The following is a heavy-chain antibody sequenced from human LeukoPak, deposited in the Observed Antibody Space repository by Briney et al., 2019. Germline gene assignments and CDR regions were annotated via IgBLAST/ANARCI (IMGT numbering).Heavy chain of an antibody. CDR2: VFNGGST. CDR3: ATRPAGSTWYGVFEY. J-gene: IGHJ4*02. D-gene: IGHD6-13*01. CDR1: GGSINSHY. Sequence: SETLSLTCTVSGGSINSHYWSWIRQPPGKGLEWIGYVFNGGSTNYNPSLKSRVTMSVDTSRDQFSLRLTSVTAADTAIYYCATRPAGSTWYGVFEYWGQGTLVTVSS. V-gene: IGHV4-59*11.